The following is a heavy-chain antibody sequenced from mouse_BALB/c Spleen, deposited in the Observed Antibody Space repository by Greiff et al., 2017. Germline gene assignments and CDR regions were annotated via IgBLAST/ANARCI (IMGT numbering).Heavy chain of an antibody. CDR3: ARDDDFDY. CDR2: INPGSGGT. D-gene: IGHD2-3*01. CDR1: GYAFTNYL. J-gene: IGHJ2*01. Sequence: QVQLQQSGAELVRPGTSVKVSCKASGYAFTNYLIEWVKQRPGQGLEWIGVINPGSGGTNYNEKFKGKATLTADKSSSTAYMQLSSLTSDDSAVYCCARDDDFDYWGQGTTLTVSS. V-gene: IGHV1-54*01.